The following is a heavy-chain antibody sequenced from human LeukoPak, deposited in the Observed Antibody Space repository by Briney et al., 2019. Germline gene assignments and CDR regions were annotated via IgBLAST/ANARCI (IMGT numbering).Heavy chain of an antibody. CDR2: VFDSGRT. J-gene: IGHJ4*02. CDR3: TTIKRGNIFGYFDF. Sequence: SETLALTCTVSGGFITTHHWNWIRQTPGKGLEWIGYVFDSGRTKENPSLKSRVTLSADTSKNQLSLGLSSVTAADTAVYYCTTIKRGNIFGYFDFWGQGILVTVSS. V-gene: IGHV4-59*11. D-gene: IGHD5-18*01. CDR1: GGFITTHH.